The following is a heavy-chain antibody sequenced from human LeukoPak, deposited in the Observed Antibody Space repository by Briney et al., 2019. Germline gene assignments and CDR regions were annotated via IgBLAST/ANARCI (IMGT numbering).Heavy chain of an antibody. J-gene: IGHJ3*02. CDR1: GGTFSSYA. CDR3: ARDLHRVVVVPAAGAFDI. V-gene: IGHV1-69*13. Sequence: EASVKVSCKASGGTFSSYAISWVRQAPGQGLEWMGGIIPIFGTANYAQKFQGRVTITADESTSTAYMELSSLRSEDTAVYYCARDLHRVVVVPAAGAFDIWGQGTMVTVSS. CDR2: IIPIFGTA. D-gene: IGHD2-2*01.